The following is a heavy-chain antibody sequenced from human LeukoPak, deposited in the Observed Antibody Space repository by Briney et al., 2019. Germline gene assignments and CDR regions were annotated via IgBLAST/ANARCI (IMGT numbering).Heavy chain of an antibody. J-gene: IGHJ4*02. V-gene: IGHV1-18*01. CDR2: ISAHNGDT. CDR1: GFTFNSYG. D-gene: IGHD3-3*01. CDR3: ARPAHYDFWSGYQNYYFDY. Sequence: ASVKVSCKASGFTFNSYGLSWVRQAPGQGLEWMGWISAHNGDTSYAQRFQGRLTMTTDTSTSTAYMELRSLRSDDTAVYYCARPAHYDFWSGYQNYYFDYWGQGTLVTVSS.